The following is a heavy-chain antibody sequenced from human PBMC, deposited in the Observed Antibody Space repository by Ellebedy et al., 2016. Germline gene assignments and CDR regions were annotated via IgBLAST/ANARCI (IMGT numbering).Heavy chain of an antibody. CDR1: GFTFRNFF. CDR3: ARGVGGTSLNWFDP. J-gene: IGHJ5*02. Sequence: GESLKISXATSGFTFRNFFMSWVRQTPGKGLEWVATISGDGGSTNFADSVKGRFTISRDNAKNSLYLQMNSLRAEDTAVYYCARGVGGTSLNWFDPWGQGTLVTVSS. CDR2: ISGDGGST. D-gene: IGHD3-16*01. V-gene: IGHV3-21*01.